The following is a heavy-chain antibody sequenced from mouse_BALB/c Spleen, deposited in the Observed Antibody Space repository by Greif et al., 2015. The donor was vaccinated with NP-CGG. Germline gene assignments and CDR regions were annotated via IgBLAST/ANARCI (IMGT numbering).Heavy chain of an antibody. CDR3: AIEISVDY. J-gene: IGHJ2*01. CDR2: INPSTGYT. CDR1: GYTFTSYW. V-gene: IGHV1-7*01. Sequence: VQLQESGAELAKPGASVKMSCKASGYTFTSYWMHWVKQRPGQGLEWIGYINPSTGYTEYNQKFKDKATLTADKSSSAAYMQLSSLTSEDSAVYYCAIEISVDYWGQGTTLTVSS.